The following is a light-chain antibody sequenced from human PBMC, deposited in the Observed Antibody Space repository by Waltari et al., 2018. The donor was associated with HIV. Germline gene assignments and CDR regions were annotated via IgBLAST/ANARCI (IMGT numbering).Light chain of an antibody. J-gene: IGLJ1*01. Sequence: QSALTQPASVSGSPGQSITLSCPGTSSDVGGYHHVSWYQKFPGKAPKLMISEVSNRPSGVSDRLSGSKSGNTASLTISGLQAEDEADYYCSSYTTGSTLVVFGTGTKVIVL. V-gene: IGLV2-14*01. CDR3: SSYTTGSTLVV. CDR1: SSDVGGYHH. CDR2: EVS.